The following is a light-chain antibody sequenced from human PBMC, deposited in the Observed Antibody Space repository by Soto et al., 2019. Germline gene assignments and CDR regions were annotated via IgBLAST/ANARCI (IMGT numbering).Light chain of an antibody. CDR3: QSYDSSLSGSWV. CDR2: GNS. V-gene: IGLV1-40*01. Sequence: QPVLTQPPSVSCAPGQRVTISFTGSSSNIGAGYDVHWYQQLPGTAPKLLIYGNSNRPSGVPDRFSGSKSGTSASLAITGLQAEDEADYYCQSYDSSLSGSWVFGGGTKLTVL. J-gene: IGLJ3*02. CDR1: SSNIGAGYD.